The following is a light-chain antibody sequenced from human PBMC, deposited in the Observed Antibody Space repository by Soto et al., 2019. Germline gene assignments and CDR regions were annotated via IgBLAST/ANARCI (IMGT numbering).Light chain of an antibody. Sequence: QSALTQPRSASGAHGQSVTISCTGTSTDVGASNNVSWYQQLPGRAPKLMIYDVSERPSGVPDRFSGSKSGNTASLTISGLQADDEADYYCCSYAVTFYVFGTGTKVTVL. CDR2: DVS. CDR3: CSYAVTFYV. CDR1: STDVGASNN. V-gene: IGLV2-11*01. J-gene: IGLJ1*01.